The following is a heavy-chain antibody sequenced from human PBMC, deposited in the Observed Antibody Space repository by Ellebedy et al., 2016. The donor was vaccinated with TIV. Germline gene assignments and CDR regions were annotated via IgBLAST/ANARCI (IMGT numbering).Heavy chain of an antibody. CDR1: GYTFTSYY. D-gene: IGHD1-26*01. CDR3: ATGRFGSYTTSRYGMDV. J-gene: IGHJ6*02. V-gene: IGHV1-46*01. CDR2: INPSGGST. Sequence: AASVKVSCKASGYTFTSYYMHWVRQAPGQGLEWMGIINPSGGSTSYAQKFQGRVTMTEDTSTDTAYMELSSLRSEDTAVYYCATGRFGSYTTSRYGMDVWGQGTTVTVSS.